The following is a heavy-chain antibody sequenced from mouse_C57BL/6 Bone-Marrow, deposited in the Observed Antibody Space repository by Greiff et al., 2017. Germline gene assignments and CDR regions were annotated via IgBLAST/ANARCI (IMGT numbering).Heavy chain of an antibody. J-gene: IGHJ4*01. CDR3: ARYRRYAMDD. Sequence: EVKVVESGGGLVQPGGSLSLSCAASGFTFTDYYMSWVRQPPGKALEWLGFIRNKANGYTTEYSASVKGRFTISRDNSQRILYLQMNALRAEDSATYYCARYRRYAMDDWGQGTSVTVSS. V-gene: IGHV7-3*01. CDR2: IRNKANGYTT. CDR1: GFTFTDYY.